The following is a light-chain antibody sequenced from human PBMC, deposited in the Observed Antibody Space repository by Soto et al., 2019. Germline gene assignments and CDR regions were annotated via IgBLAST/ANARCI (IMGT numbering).Light chain of an antibody. J-gene: IGLJ1*01. CDR2: DVT. V-gene: IGLV2-14*03. CDR3: NSYPSSSTYV. CDR1: SSDVGGFNY. Sequence: QSVLTQPASVSGSPGQSITISCTGTSSDVGGFNYVSWYQQHPGKAPKLMIYDVTNRPSGVSYRFSGSKSGNTASLTISWLNAEDEADYYCNSYPSSSTYVYGTGTKVTVL.